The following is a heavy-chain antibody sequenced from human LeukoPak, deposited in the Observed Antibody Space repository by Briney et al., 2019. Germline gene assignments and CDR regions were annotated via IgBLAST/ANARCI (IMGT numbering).Heavy chain of an antibody. CDR2: ISYDGSNK. CDR1: GFTFSSYA. D-gene: IGHD6-13*01. V-gene: IGHV3-30-3*01. J-gene: IGHJ6*02. Sequence: GGSLRLSCAASGFTFSSYAMHWVRQAPGKGLEWVAVISYDGSNKYYADSVKGRFTISRDNAKNSLYLQMNSLRAEDTAVYYCARETNSSSWYWGLYYYYGMDVWGQGTTVTVSS. CDR3: ARETNSSSWYWGLYYYYGMDV.